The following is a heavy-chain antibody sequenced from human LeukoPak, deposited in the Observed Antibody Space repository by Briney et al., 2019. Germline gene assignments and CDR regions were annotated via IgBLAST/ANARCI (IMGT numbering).Heavy chain of an antibody. Sequence: GASVKVSCKASGSVFAGHYRHWMRQAPGQGLEWMGWISPSNGATKYAQNFQGRVTMTRDTSISTAYMELSDLRSDDTAVYYCAVSVQAAAIPAFDNWGQGTLVTVSS. J-gene: IGHJ4*02. D-gene: IGHD6-25*01. CDR1: GSVFAGHY. V-gene: IGHV1-2*02. CDR2: ISPSNGAT. CDR3: AVSVQAAAIPAFDN.